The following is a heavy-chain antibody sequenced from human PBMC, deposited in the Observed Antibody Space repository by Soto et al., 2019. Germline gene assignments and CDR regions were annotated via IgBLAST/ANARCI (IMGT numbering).Heavy chain of an antibody. Sequence: QVQLVESGGGVVQPGRSLRLSCAASGFSFSSYGMHWVRQAPGKGLEWVALISYDGSNKFYADSVKGRFTISRDNSKNTLYLQVHRLRAEDTAVYYCAKDLFSGGSYPNWFDPWGQGTLVTVSS. J-gene: IGHJ5*02. D-gene: IGHD1-26*01. V-gene: IGHV3-30*18. CDR3: AKDLFSGGSYPNWFDP. CDR2: ISYDGSNK. CDR1: GFSFSSYG.